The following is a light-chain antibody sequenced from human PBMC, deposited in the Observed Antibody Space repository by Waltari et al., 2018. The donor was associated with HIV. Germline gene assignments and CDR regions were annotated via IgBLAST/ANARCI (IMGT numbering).Light chain of an antibody. Sequence: QSVLTQPPSVSGAPGQRVTLSCTGSSSNIGTHAVHWYQQVPGRAPKLLIDNDNNRPSGVPDRFSGSKSGTSASLAITGLQAEDETDYDCQSYDSSLSGSVFGGGTKLTVL. CDR3: QSYDSSLSGSV. J-gene: IGLJ2*01. CDR2: NDN. CDR1: SSNIGTHA. V-gene: IGLV1-40*01.